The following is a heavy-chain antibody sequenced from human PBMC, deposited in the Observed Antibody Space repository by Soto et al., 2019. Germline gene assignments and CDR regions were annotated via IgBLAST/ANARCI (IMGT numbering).Heavy chain of an antibody. Sequence: SETLSLTCTVSGGSISSYYWSWIRQPPGKGPEWIGYIYYSGSTNYNPSLKSRVTISVDTSKNQFSLKLSSVTAADTAVYYCARAVGKRARDAFDIWGQGTMVTVSS. V-gene: IGHV4-59*01. CDR1: GGSISSYY. CDR2: IYYSGST. J-gene: IGHJ3*02. CDR3: ARAVGKRARDAFDI.